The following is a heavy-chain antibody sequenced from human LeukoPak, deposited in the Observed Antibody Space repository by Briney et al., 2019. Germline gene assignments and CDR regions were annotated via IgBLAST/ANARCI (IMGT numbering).Heavy chain of an antibody. CDR2: IYYSGST. Sequence: SETLSLTCTVSGDSISSSSYYWGWIRQPPGKGLEWIGNIYYSGSTYYNPSLKSRVTISADTSRKQISLKLSSVTAADTAVYYCAKGYSPFDSWGQGAQVTVSS. CDR1: GDSISSSSYY. CDR3: AKGYSPFDS. V-gene: IGHV4-39*07. J-gene: IGHJ4*02. D-gene: IGHD4-11*01.